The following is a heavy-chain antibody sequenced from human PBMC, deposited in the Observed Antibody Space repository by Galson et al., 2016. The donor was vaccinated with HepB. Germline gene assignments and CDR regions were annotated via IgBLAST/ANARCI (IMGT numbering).Heavy chain of an antibody. CDR3: VRDTWKWGYNYASDASDI. Sequence: SLRLSCAASGFIFSNYEMSWVRQAPGKGLEWVSYFSSSGSTIYYADSVKGRLTISRDNARDSVYLQMTSLRAEDTAVYFCVRDTWKWGYNYASDASDIWGRGTMVTVSS. J-gene: IGHJ3*02. V-gene: IGHV3-48*03. D-gene: IGHD5-18*01. CDR2: FSSSGSTI. CDR1: GFIFSNYE.